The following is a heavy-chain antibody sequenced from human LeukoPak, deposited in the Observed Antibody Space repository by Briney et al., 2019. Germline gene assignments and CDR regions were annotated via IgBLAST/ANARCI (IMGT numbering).Heavy chain of an antibody. Sequence: PGGSLRLSRAASGFTFSTSWMSWVRLAPGRGLEWVANIKQDGSEKNYVDSVKGRFTISRDNAKDLLYLQMNSLRVEDTAMYYCAWYSRSSEAYWGQGTLVTVSS. V-gene: IGHV3-7*01. CDR1: GFTFSTSW. CDR3: AWYSRSSEAY. CDR2: IKQDGSEK. D-gene: IGHD6-6*01. J-gene: IGHJ4*02.